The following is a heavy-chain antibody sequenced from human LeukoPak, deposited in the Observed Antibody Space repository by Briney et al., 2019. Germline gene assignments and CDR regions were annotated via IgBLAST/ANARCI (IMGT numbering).Heavy chain of an antibody. D-gene: IGHD5-24*01. Sequence: ASVKVSCKASGYTFSVYYIHWLRQAPGQGLEWMGWIIPKNGDTNYAQKLQGRVTMTTDTSTSTAYMELRSLRSDDTAVYYCARVPAAQSLNWFDPWGQGTLVTVSS. CDR3: ARVPAAQSLNWFDP. V-gene: IGHV1-18*04. J-gene: IGHJ5*02. CDR2: IIPKNGDT. CDR1: GYTFSVYY.